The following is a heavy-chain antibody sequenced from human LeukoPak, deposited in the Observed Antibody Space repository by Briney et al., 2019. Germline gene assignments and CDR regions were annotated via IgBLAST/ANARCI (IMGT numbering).Heavy chain of an antibody. CDR1: GGTFSSYA. D-gene: IGHD1-1*01. V-gene: IGHV1-69*04. CDR2: IIPILGIA. CDR3: ARDHQLGYYFDY. Sequence: ASVKVSCKASGGTFSSYAISWVRQAPGQGLEWMGRIIPILGIANHAQKFQGRATITADKSTSTAYMELSSLRSEDTAVYYCARDHQLGYYFDYWGQGTLVTVSS. J-gene: IGHJ4*02.